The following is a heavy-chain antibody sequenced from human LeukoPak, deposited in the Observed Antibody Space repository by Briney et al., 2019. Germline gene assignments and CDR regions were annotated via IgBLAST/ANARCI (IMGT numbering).Heavy chain of an antibody. CDR3: ARGIDCSTTSCYYDY. Sequence: ASVKVSCKASGYTFTGYYMHWVRQAPGQGLEWMGWINPNSGGTNYSQKFQGRVTMTRDTSISTPYMELSRLRSDDTAVYYCARGIDCSTTSCYYDYWGQGTLVTVSS. J-gene: IGHJ4*02. D-gene: IGHD2-2*01. CDR1: GYTFTGYY. CDR2: INPNSGGT. V-gene: IGHV1-2*02.